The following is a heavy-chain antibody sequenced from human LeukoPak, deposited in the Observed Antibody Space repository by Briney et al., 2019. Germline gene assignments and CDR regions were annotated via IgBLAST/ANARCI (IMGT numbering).Heavy chain of an antibody. Sequence: GGSLRLSCAASGFTFSSYAMHWVRQAPGKGLEWVAVISYDGSNKYYADSVKGRFTISRDNSKNTLYLQMNSLRAEDTAVYYCVKDSSMVRGDFDYFDYWGQGTLVTVSS. CDR2: ISYDGSNK. CDR1: GFTFSSYA. D-gene: IGHD3-10*01. V-gene: IGHV3-30-3*01. J-gene: IGHJ4*02. CDR3: VKDSSMVRGDFDYFDY.